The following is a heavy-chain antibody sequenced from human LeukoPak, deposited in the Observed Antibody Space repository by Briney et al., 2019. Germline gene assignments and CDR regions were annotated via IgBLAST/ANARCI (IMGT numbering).Heavy chain of an antibody. Sequence: PSETLSLTCSVSGGPISGYYWTWIRQPPGKGLEWIGYNYYSGSTNYNPSLKSRVTLSVDTSKNQFSLKLNSVTAADTAVYFCAREPPGIDDAFDIWGQGTMVTVSS. CDR3: AREPPGIDDAFDI. J-gene: IGHJ3*02. CDR1: GGPISGYY. CDR2: NYYSGST. V-gene: IGHV4-59*01. D-gene: IGHD2-15*01.